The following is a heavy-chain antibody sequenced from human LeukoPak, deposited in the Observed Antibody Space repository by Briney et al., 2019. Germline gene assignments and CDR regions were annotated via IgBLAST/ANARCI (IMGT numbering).Heavy chain of an antibody. CDR1: GYTFTGYY. CDR3: ARELRYFDWLSETDADAFDI. Sequence: GASVKLSCKASGYTFTGYYMHWVRQAPGQGLEWMGWINPNSGGTNYAQKFQGRVTMTRDTSISTAYMELSGLRSDDTAVYYCARELRYFDWLSETDADAFDIWGQGTMVTVSS. V-gene: IGHV1-2*02. CDR2: INPNSGGT. J-gene: IGHJ3*02. D-gene: IGHD3-9*01.